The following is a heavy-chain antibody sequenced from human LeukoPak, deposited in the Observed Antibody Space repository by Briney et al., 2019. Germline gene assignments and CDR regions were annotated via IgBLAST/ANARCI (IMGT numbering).Heavy chain of an antibody. V-gene: IGHV3-23*01. Sequence: PGGSLRLSCAASGFTFSSYAMSWVRQASGKGLEWVSAISGSGGSTYYADSVKGRFTISRDNSKNTLYLQMNSLRAEDTAVYYCAKVKIGRDYYFDYWGQGTLVTVSS. CDR1: GFTFSSYA. CDR2: ISGSGGST. CDR3: AKVKIGRDYYFDY. J-gene: IGHJ4*02. D-gene: IGHD5-24*01.